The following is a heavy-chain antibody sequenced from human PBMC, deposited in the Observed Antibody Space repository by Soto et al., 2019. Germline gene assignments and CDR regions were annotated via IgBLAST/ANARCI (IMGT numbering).Heavy chain of an antibody. CDR1: GGSISPYY. Sequence: SETLSLTCTVSGGSISPYYWSWIRQPPGKGLEWIGYIYYTGSTNYNPSLKSRVTVSVDTSKNQFSLKLTSVTAADTAVYYCARDRGDRSDYYYGVDVWGQGTTVTVSS. V-gene: IGHV4-59*01. CDR2: IYYTGST. J-gene: IGHJ6*02. CDR3: ARDRGDRSDYYYGVDV. D-gene: IGHD3-10*01.